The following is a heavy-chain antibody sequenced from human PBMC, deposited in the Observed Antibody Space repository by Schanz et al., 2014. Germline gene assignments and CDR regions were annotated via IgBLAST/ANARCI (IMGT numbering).Heavy chain of an antibody. V-gene: IGHV3-48*01. CDR3: ARKVVATIGGYYDN. CDR1: GITFSSHS. D-gene: IGHD5-12*01. CDR2: ITYNGGTI. J-gene: IGHJ4*02. Sequence: EVHLVESGGGLVQPGGSLRLSCAASGITFSSHSFNWVRQAPGKGLEWISYITYNGGTIYYADSVKGRFTISRDNAKNSLYLEMNSLRAEDTALYDCARKVVATIGGYYDNWGQGTLVTVSS.